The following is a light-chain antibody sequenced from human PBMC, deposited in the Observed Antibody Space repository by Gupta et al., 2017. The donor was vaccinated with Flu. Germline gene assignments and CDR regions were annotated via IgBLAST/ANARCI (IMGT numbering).Light chain of an antibody. CDR3: SSYRSSSTRVV. J-gene: IGLJ1*01. V-gene: IGLV2-14*01. CDR2: EVT. Sequence: QSALTQPASVSGSPGQSITISCTGTSSDVGAYDYVSWYQHHPGKAPNLIIYEVTSRPSGVSNRFTGSKSDSTASLTISGLQVDDEADYYCSSYRSSSTRVVFGTGTTVTV. CDR1: SSDVGAYDY.